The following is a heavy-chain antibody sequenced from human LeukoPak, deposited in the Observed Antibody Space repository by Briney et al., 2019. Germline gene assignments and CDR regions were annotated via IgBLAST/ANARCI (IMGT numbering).Heavy chain of an antibody. CDR2: IYYSGSA. D-gene: IGHD1-26*01. V-gene: IGHV4-59*01. CDR3: ARGEGHGSYYFDF. J-gene: IGHJ4*02. CDR1: GGSISPYY. Sequence: SETLSLTCTVSGGSISPYYWTWIRQPPGKGLEWIGYIYYSGSANYNPSLKSRVTISVDTSKNQFSLKLSSVTAADTAVYYCARGEGHGSYYFDFWGQGTLVTVSS.